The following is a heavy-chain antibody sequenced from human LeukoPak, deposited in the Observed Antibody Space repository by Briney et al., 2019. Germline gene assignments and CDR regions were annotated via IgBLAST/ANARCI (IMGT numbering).Heavy chain of an antibody. CDR1: GGSISSYY. D-gene: IGHD6-19*01. J-gene: IGHJ4*02. Sequence: SETLSLTCTVSGGSISSYYWSWIRQPPGKGLEWIGYIYYSGSTNYNPSLKSRVTISVDTSKNQFSLKLSSVTAADTAVYYCARRTSSGWYLFGYWGQGTLVTVSS. CDR2: IYYSGST. CDR3: ARRTSSGWYLFGY. V-gene: IGHV4-59*08.